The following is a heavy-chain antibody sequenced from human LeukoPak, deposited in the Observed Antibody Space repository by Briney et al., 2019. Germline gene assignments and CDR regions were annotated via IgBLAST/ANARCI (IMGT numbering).Heavy chain of an antibody. D-gene: IGHD3-3*01. Sequence: ASVNVSCKASGYSFTSDYMHWVRQAPGQGLEWMGIINPSGGSTSYAQKFQGRVTMTRDTSTSTVYMELRSLRSDDTAVYYCARGFRVRFLETYYYMDVWGKGTTVTVSS. V-gene: IGHV1-46*01. CDR2: INPSGGST. CDR3: ARGFRVRFLETYYYMDV. CDR1: GYSFTSDY. J-gene: IGHJ6*03.